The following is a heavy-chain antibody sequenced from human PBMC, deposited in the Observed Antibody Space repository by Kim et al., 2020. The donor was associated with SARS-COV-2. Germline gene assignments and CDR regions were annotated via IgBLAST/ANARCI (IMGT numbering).Heavy chain of an antibody. Sequence: ADSVKGRFTISRDNSKSTLYLQMNSLRAEDTAVYYCAKHFGELFPYYFDYWGQGTLVTVSS. CDR3: AKHFGELFPYYFDY. D-gene: IGHD3-10*01. V-gene: IGHV3-23*01. J-gene: IGHJ4*02.